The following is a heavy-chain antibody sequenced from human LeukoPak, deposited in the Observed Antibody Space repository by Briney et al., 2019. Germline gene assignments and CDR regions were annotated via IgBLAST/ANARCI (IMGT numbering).Heavy chain of an antibody. Sequence: SETLSLTCTVSGGSISSYYWSWIRQPPGKGLEWIGYIYYSGSTNHNPSLKSRVTISVDTSKNQFSLKLSSVTAADTAVYYCASYSYYYDSSGYFDYWGQGTLVTVSS. CDR3: ASYSYYYDSSGYFDY. V-gene: IGHV4-59*01. J-gene: IGHJ4*02. CDR1: GGSISSYY. CDR2: IYYSGST. D-gene: IGHD3-22*01.